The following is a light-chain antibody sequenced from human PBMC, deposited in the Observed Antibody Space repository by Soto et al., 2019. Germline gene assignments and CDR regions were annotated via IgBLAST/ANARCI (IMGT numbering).Light chain of an antibody. Sequence: DIQMTQSPSTLSASVGDRVTITCRASQSISSWLAWYQQKPGKAPKLLIYKASSLESGVPSRFSGSGSGTEFTLTISSLEPDDFATYHCQQYNSYSVPSFGQGTKVDI. J-gene: IGKJ1*01. V-gene: IGKV1-5*03. CDR2: KAS. CDR3: QQYNSYSVPS. CDR1: QSISSW.